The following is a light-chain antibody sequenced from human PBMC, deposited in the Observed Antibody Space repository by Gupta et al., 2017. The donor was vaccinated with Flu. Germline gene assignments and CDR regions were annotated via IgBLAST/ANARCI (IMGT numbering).Light chain of an antibody. Sequence: EIVLTQSPATLSLSPGDRAILSCRASQSVNIYLAWHQQKPGQPPRLLMFDASKRAAGIPDRFSGSGSGTDFTLTISTLEPEDFAVYYCQQRSGLPMYTFGQGTKLE. CDR3: QQRSGLPMYT. CDR1: QSVNIY. V-gene: IGKV3-11*01. CDR2: DAS. J-gene: IGKJ2*01.